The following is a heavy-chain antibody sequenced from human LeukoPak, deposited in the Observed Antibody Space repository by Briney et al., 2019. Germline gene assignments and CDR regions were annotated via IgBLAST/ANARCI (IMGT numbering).Heavy chain of an antibody. CDR2: IDPGDSYT. V-gene: IGHV5-10-1*01. CDR1: GYRFTSHW. CDR3: ARQGYGGNWFDP. J-gene: IGHJ5*02. Sequence: GESRRISCKGSGYRFTSHWISWVRQMPGKGLEWMGRIDPGDSYTNYDPSFQGHVTISVDKSISTAYLQWTSLKASDTAMYYCARQGYGGNWFDPWGQGTLVTVSS. D-gene: IGHD5-18*01.